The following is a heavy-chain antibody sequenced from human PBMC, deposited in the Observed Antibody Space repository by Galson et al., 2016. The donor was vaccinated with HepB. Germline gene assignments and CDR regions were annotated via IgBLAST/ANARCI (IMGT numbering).Heavy chain of an antibody. CDR1: GFPFSNFA. Sequence: SLRLSCAASGFPFSNFAMNWVRQAPGTGLEWVSSIRNSGSNTYYAASVKGRFTISRDNSKNTLFLQMNNLRADYTAVYYCVKDFRSCGGGDCYGWFDPWGQGILVTVSS. CDR2: IRNSGSNT. CDR3: VKDFRSCGGGDCYGWFDP. V-gene: IGHV3-23*01. D-gene: IGHD2-21*02. J-gene: IGHJ5*02.